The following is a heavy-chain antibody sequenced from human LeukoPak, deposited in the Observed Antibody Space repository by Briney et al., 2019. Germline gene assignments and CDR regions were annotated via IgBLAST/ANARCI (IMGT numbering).Heavy chain of an antibody. CDR2: ISNDGGSE. CDR1: GFSFSSYA. CDR3: ARVAVIAAPA. J-gene: IGHJ5*02. Sequence: GGSLRLSCAASGFSFSSYAMHWVRQPPGQGPEWVAIISNDGGSEYYADSVKGRFTISRDSSKNTLYLQMSSLRPDDTAVYYCARVAVIAAPAWGQGALVTVSS. D-gene: IGHD6-13*01. V-gene: IGHV3-30*15.